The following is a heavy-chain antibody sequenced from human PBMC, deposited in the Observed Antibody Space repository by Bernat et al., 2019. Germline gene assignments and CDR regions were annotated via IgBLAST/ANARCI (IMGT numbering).Heavy chain of an antibody. D-gene: IGHD2-2*01. V-gene: IGHV3-33*01. CDR3: ARDYCSSTSCHCYGMDV. CDR2: IWYDGSNK. J-gene: IGHJ6*02. Sequence: QVQLVESGGGVVQPGRSLRLSCAASGFTFSSYGMHWVRQAPGKGLEWVAVIWYDGSNKYYADSVKGRFTISRDNSKNTLYLQMNSLRADDTAVYYCARDYCSSTSCHCYGMDVWGQGTTVTVSS. CDR1: GFTFSSYG.